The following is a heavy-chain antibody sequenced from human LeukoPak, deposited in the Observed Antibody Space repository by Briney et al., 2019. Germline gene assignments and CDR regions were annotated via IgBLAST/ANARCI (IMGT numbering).Heavy chain of an antibody. D-gene: IGHD2-15*01. Sequence: VESLKISCTGSRYSFTSYCIGWVRPIPRKGLEWMGIIFPGDSDTRYSPSFQGQVTISADKSIRTAHLHWNSLNAQDTTMYSITRAATGYYFDYWGQGTLVTVSS. J-gene: IGHJ4*02. CDR3: TRAATGYYFDY. CDR1: RYSFTSYC. CDR2: IFPGDSDT. V-gene: IGHV5-51*01.